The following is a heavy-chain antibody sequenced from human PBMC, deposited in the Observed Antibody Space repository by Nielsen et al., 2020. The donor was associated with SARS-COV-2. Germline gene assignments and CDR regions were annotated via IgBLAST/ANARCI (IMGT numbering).Heavy chain of an antibody. J-gene: IGHJ4*02. D-gene: IGHD4-23*01. Sequence: GSLRLSCTVSGGSISTYYWSWIRQPPGKGLEWIGYIYYSGSTNYNPSLKSRVTISVDTSKNQFSLKLTSVTAADTAVYYCASASTTVIKSAWVYWGQGTLVT. CDR3: ASASTTVIKSAWVY. V-gene: IGHV4-59*08. CDR2: IYYSGST. CDR1: GGSISTYY.